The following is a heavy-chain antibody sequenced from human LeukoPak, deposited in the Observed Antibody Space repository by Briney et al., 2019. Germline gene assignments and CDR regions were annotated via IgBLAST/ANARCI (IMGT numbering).Heavy chain of an antibody. D-gene: IGHD3-9*01. J-gene: IGHJ4*01. CDR1: GYTLTELS. Sequence: ASVKVSCKVSGYTLTELSMHWVRQAPGKGLEWMGGFDPEDGETIYAQKFQGRVTMTEDTSTDTAYMELSSLRSEDTAVYYCARGGALRYFEWFSAYWGQGTLVTVSS. CDR3: ARGGALRYFEWFSAY. CDR2: FDPEDGET. V-gene: IGHV1-24*01.